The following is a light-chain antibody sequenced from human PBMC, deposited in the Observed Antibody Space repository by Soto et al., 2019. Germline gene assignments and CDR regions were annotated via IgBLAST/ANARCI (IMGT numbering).Light chain of an antibody. Sequence: DIQITQSPTSVSASVGYRVTITCRASQGISTWLAWYQQKPGKAPKLLIYGASSLQSGVPSRFSGSGSGTDFTLTISNLQPEDFATYYCQQSYSTPITFGQGTRLEIK. CDR3: QQSYSTPIT. J-gene: IGKJ5*01. CDR2: GAS. CDR1: QGISTW. V-gene: IGKV1D-12*01.